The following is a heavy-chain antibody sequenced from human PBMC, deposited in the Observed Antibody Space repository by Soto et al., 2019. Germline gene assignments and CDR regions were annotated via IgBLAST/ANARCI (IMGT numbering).Heavy chain of an antibody. CDR3: TRDRFGNKIFGEVDP. CDR2: ISFDGTKR. D-gene: IGHD3-3*01. Sequence: SLRLSCAASGFRFRDYATHWVRHVPGKGLEWVAVISFDGTKRFYEDSLKCRFTVSRDNSKNTLYLQMDSLKCEDTGVYYSTRDRFGNKIFGEVDPSGQLTLV. J-gene: IGHJ5*02. V-gene: IGHV3-30-3*01. CDR1: GFRFRDYA.